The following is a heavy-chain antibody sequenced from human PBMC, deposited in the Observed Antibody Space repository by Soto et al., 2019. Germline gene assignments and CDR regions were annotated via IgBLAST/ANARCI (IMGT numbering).Heavy chain of an antibody. CDR1: GFTFSSYS. D-gene: IGHD3-16*01. J-gene: IGHJ3*02. V-gene: IGHV3-48*01. Sequence: GGSLRLACAASGFTFSSYSMNWVRQAPGKGLEWVSYISSSSSTIYYADSVKGRFTISRDNAKNSLYLQMNSLRAEDTAVYYCARRNTWRAFDIWGKGTMVTVSS. CDR2: ISSSSSTI. CDR3: ARRNTWRAFDI.